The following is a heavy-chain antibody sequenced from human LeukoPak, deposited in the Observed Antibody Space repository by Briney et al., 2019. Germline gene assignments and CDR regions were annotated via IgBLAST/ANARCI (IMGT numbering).Heavy chain of an antibody. CDR2: INPSGGST. Sequence: ASVKVSCKASGYTFTSYYMHWVRQAPGQGLEWMGIINPSGGSTSYAQKFQGRVTMTRDTSTSTVYMELSSLRSEDTAVYYCASGNTIFGVVIKPQFDYWGQGTLVTVSS. V-gene: IGHV1-46*01. D-gene: IGHD3-3*01. CDR3: ASGNTIFGVVIKPQFDY. J-gene: IGHJ4*02. CDR1: GYTFTSYY.